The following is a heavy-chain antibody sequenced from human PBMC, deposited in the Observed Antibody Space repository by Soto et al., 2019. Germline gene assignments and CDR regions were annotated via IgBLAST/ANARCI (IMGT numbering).Heavy chain of an antibody. CDR2: ISWNSGSI. CDR1: GFTFDDYA. J-gene: IGHJ4*02. Sequence: PGGSLRLSCAAPGFTFDDYAMHWVRQAPGKGLEWVSGISWNSGSIGYADSVKGRFTISRDNAKNSLYLQMNSLRAEDTALYYCAKDIGSSGTGGGFDYWGQGTLVTVSS. D-gene: IGHD6-19*01. V-gene: IGHV3-9*01. CDR3: AKDIGSSGTGGGFDY.